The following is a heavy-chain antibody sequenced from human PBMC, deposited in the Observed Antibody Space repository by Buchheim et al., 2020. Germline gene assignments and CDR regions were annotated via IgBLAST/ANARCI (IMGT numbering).Heavy chain of an antibody. D-gene: IGHD3-3*01. Sequence: QVQLQESGPGLVKPSETLSLTCTVSGGSISSYYWSWIRQPPGKGLEWIGYIYYSGSTNYNPSLKSRVTISVDTSKNQFSLKLSSVTAADTAVYYCARAVVGDFWSGYPYYFDYWGQGTL. CDR3: ARAVVGDFWSGYPYYFDY. J-gene: IGHJ4*02. CDR2: IYYSGST. V-gene: IGHV4-59*01. CDR1: GGSISSYY.